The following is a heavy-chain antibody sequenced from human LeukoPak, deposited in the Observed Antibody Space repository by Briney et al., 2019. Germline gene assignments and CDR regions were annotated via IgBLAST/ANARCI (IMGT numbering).Heavy chain of an antibody. Sequence: ASVKGSCKASGYTFTSYYMHWVREAPGQGLEWMGIINPSGGSTSYAQKFQGRVTMTRDMSTSTVYMELSSLRSEDTAVYYCASRSDSGSYYFDYWGQGTLVTVSS. CDR1: GYTFTSYY. V-gene: IGHV1-46*01. J-gene: IGHJ4*02. CDR2: INPSGGST. D-gene: IGHD1-26*01. CDR3: ASRSDSGSYYFDY.